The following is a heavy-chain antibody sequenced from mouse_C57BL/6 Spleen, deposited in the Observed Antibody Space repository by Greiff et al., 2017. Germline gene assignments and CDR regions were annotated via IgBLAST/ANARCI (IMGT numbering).Heavy chain of an antibody. D-gene: IGHD5-5*01. CDR2: ISYDGSN. J-gene: IGHJ4*01. CDR3: ARALPFYAMDY. CDR1: GYSITSGYY. Sequence: EVKLQESGPGLVKPSQSLSLTCSVTGYSITSGYYWNWIRQFPGNKLEWMGYISYDGSNNYNPSLKNRISITRDTSKNQFFLKLNSVTTEDTATYYCARALPFYAMDYWGQGTSVTVSS. V-gene: IGHV3-6*01.